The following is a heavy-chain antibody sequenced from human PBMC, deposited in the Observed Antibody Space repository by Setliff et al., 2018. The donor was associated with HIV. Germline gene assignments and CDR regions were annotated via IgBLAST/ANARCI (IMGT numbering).Heavy chain of an antibody. CDR2: INHSGST. CDR3: ARRSGFALDY. CDR1: GGSFSGCY. J-gene: IGHJ4*02. D-gene: IGHD5-12*01. Sequence: SSETLSLTCAVYGGSFSGCYWSWIRQPPGKGLEWIGEINHSGSTNYNPSLKSRVTISVDTSKNQFSLKLSSVTAADTAVYYCARRSGFALDYWGQGTLVTVSS. V-gene: IGHV4-34*01.